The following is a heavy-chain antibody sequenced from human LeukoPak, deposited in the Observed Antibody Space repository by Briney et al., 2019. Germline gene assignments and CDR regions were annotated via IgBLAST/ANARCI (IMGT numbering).Heavy chain of an antibody. CDR2: IYYSGST. V-gene: IGHV4-59*01. CDR1: GGCMSRDY. J-gene: IGHJ5*02. D-gene: IGHD4-17*01. CDR3: ARAPDGWFDP. Sequence: RTRGGRGGCMSRDYFSVVRQPPEKGLEWIGYIYYSGSTNYNPSLKSRVTISVDTSKNQFSLKLSSVTAADTAVYYCARAPDGWFDPWGQGTLVTVSS.